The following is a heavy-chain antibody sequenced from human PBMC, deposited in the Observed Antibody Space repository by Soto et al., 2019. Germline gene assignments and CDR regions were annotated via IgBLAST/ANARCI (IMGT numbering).Heavy chain of an antibody. Sequence: SQTLSLTCAITGGSVSSNSAGWSWVRQSPSRGLEWLGRTYYRSKWYNDYAVSVKSRITINPDTSKNQFSLQLNSVTPEDTAVYYCARAGTLHYYYGMDVWGQGTTVTVSS. CDR1: GGSVSSNSAG. J-gene: IGHJ6*02. D-gene: IGHD6-13*01. V-gene: IGHV6-1*01. CDR3: ARAGTLHYYYGMDV. CDR2: TYYRSKWYN.